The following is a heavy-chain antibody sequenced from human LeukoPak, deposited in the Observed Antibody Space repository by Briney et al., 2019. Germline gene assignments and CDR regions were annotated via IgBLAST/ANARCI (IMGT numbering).Heavy chain of an antibody. CDR3: ARNDYGERRLLLTYQFDY. CDR2: INPSGGST. J-gene: IGHJ4*02. V-gene: IGHV1-46*01. CDR1: GYTFTSYY. Sequence: ASVKVSCKASGYTFTSYYMHWVRQAPGQGLEWMGIINPSGGSTSYAQKFQGRVTMTRDTSTSTVYMELSSLRSEDTAVYYCARNDYGERRLLLTYQFDYWGQGTLVTVSS. D-gene: IGHD4-17*01.